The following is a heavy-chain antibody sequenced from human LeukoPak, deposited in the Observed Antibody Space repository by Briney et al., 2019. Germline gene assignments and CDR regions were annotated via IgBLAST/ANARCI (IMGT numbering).Heavy chain of an antibody. CDR3: ARVVGATARNWYFGL. V-gene: IGHV1-46*01. CDR2: INPSGGST. J-gene: IGHJ2*01. D-gene: IGHD1-26*01. CDR1: GYTFTSYY. Sequence: WASVKVSCKASGYTFTSYYMHWVRQAPGQGLEWMGIINPSGGSTSYAQKFQGRVTMTRDTSTSTVYMELSSLRSEDTAVYYCARVVGATARNWYFGLWGRGTLVTVSS.